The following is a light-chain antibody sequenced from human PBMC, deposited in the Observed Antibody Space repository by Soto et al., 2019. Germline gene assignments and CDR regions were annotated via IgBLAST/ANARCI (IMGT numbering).Light chain of an antibody. V-gene: IGKV3-11*01. Sequence: EIVLTQSPATLSLSPGERATLSCRASQSVSSYLAWYQQKPGQAPRLLIYDASNRATGIPARFSGSGSGTDFTLTISSLEPEDFAVYSCQQRSNWPPYTFGQGTKLDIK. J-gene: IGKJ2*01. CDR2: DAS. CDR3: QQRSNWPPYT. CDR1: QSVSSY.